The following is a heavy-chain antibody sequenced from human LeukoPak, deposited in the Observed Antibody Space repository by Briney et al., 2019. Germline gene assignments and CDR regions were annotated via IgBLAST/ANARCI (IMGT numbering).Heavy chain of an antibody. CDR2: IWYDGSNK. Sequence: GGSLRLSCAASGFTFSSLGMHWVRQAPGKGLEWVAVIWYDGSNKYYADSVKGRFTISRDISKNTLYLQMSSLRAEDTAVYYCARDAEYYYDSNGYYPLRYWGQGTLVTVSS. CDR1: GFTFSSLG. CDR3: ARDAEYYYDSNGYYPLRY. D-gene: IGHD3-22*01. V-gene: IGHV3-33*01. J-gene: IGHJ4*02.